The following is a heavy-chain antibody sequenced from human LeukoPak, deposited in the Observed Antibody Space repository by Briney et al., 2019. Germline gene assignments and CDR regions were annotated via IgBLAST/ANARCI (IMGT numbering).Heavy chain of an antibody. J-gene: IGHJ4*02. CDR1: GFTFSSYS. V-gene: IGHV3-48*04. D-gene: IGHD6-6*01. Sequence: GGSLRLSCAASGFTFSSYSMNWVRQAPGKGLEWVSYISSSSSTIYYADSVKGRFTISRDNAKNSLYLQMNSLRAEDTAVYYCARAMYSSSSNFDYWGQGTLVTVSS. CDR3: ARAMYSSSSNFDY. CDR2: ISSSSSTI.